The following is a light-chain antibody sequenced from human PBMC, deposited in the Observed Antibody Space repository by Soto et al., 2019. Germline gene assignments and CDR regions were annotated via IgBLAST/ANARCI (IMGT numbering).Light chain of an antibody. CDR2: DAS. CDR1: SSNVGGYNY. CDR3: CSYAASYTLV. Sequence: QSALTQPRSGSACPGQSVTISCTGTSSNVGGYNYVSWYQQNPGKAPKLMIYDASKRPPGVPDRFSGSKSGNAASLTISGLQAEDEADYYCCSYAASYTLVFGGGTKLTVL. J-gene: IGLJ2*01. V-gene: IGLV2-11*01.